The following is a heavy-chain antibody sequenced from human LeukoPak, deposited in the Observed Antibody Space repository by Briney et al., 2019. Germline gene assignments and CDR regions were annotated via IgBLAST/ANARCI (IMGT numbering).Heavy chain of an antibody. D-gene: IGHD2-2*02. CDR3: ARERGSYCSSTSCYTSHFDY. J-gene: IGHJ4*02. CDR2: ISYDGSNK. Sequence: GGSLRLSCAASGFTFSSYAMHWVRQAPGKGLEWVAAISYDGSNKYYADSVKGRFTISRDNSKNTLYLQMNSLRAEDTAVYYCARERGSYCSSTSCYTSHFDYWGQGTLVTVSS. V-gene: IGHV3-30*01. CDR1: GFTFSSYA.